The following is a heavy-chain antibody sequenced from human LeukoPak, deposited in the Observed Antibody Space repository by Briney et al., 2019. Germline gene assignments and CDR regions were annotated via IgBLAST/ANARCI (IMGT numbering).Heavy chain of an antibody. Sequence: GASVKVSCKVSGYTLTELSIHWVRQAPGKGLEWMGGFDPEDGETIYAQKFQGRVTMTEDTSTDTAYMELSSLRSEDTAVYYCATYDFWSGYYPFDCWGQGTLVTVSS. D-gene: IGHD3-3*01. J-gene: IGHJ4*02. CDR2: FDPEDGET. V-gene: IGHV1-24*01. CDR1: GYTLTELS. CDR3: ATYDFWSGYYPFDC.